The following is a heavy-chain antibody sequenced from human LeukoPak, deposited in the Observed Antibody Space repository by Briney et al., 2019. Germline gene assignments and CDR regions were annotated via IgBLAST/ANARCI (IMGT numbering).Heavy chain of an antibody. CDR3: ARVAKTLSYWYFDL. Sequence: GGSLRLSCAASGLTSSDYYMSWIRQAPGKGLEWLSCISGSSTYREYADSVKGRFTISRDSAKNSLYLQVNSLRADDTAVYFCARVAKTLSYWYFDLWGRGTLVTVSS. V-gene: IGHV3-11*06. CDR2: ISGSSTYR. CDR1: GLTSSDYY. J-gene: IGHJ2*01.